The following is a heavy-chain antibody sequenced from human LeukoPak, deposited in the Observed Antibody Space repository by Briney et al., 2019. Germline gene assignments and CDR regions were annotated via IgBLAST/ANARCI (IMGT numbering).Heavy chain of an antibody. Sequence: PSETLCLTCTVSGGSISSGSYYWSWIRQPAGKGLEWIGRIYTSGRTNSNPSLKRRVTISVDTSKNQFSLKLSSVTAADTAVYYCASSTGTTSDFDYWGQGTLVTVSS. D-gene: IGHD1-7*01. CDR1: GGSISSGSYY. J-gene: IGHJ4*02. CDR3: ASSTGTTSDFDY. V-gene: IGHV4-61*02. CDR2: IYTSGRT.